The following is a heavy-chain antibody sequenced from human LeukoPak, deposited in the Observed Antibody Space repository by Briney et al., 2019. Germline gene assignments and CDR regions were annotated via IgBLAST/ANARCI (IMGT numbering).Heavy chain of an antibody. D-gene: IGHD6-19*01. CDR3: ARDRVGSGWPRPYYFEF. CDR1: GYTFTGCY. CDR2: INPNIGAT. Sequence: ASVKVSCRPSGYTFTGCYMHWVRQAPGRGLEWMGWINPNIGATMYAQKFQGRVSMTRDTSVSTGYMELTSLRSDDTAVYYCARDRVGSGWPRPYYFEFWGQGTLVIVSS. V-gene: IGHV1-2*02. J-gene: IGHJ4*02.